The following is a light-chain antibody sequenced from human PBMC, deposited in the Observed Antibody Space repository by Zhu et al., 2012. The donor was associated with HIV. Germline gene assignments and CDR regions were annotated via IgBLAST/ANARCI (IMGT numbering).Light chain of an antibody. CDR3: QQYTTSPPIT. J-gene: IGKJ5*01. Sequence: EVVLTQSPGTLSLSPGERATLSCRASQSIKRDYLAWYQQKPGQAPILLIYGASNRATGVPDRFSGSGSGTDFTLTITRLEPEDFAAYYCQQYTTSPPITFGQGTRLEIK. V-gene: IGKV3-20*01. CDR1: QSIKRDY. CDR2: GAS.